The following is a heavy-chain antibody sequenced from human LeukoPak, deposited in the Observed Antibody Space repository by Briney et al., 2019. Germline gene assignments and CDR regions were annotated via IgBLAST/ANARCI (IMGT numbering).Heavy chain of an antibody. Sequence: PSQSLSLTCAVSGGSINSSSYYWGWIRQPPGKGSEWIRTSYDRESTYHTPSIRGPVTRSVDTSKNQLSLKLSSVTAAATAVYYCARLPMAMGVFDNWGQGTLVTVSS. CDR2: SYDREST. V-gene: IGHV4-39*01. J-gene: IGHJ4*02. CDR3: ARLPMAMGVFDN. D-gene: IGHD3-10*01. CDR1: GGSINSSSYY.